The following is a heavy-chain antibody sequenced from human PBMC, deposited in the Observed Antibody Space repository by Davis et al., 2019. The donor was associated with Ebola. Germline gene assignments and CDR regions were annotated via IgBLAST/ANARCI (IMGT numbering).Heavy chain of an antibody. D-gene: IGHD3-10*01. Sequence: SDPLSLTCTVSGGSISSSSYHWGWIRQPPGKGLEWLGSMYYSGSTYYNPSLKSRVTISVDTSKNQFSLKLSSVTAADTAVYYCASLLTYYYGSGIYSSPYYFDYWGQGTLVTVSS. CDR3: ASLLTYYYGSGIYSSPYYFDY. CDR2: MYYSGST. CDR1: GGSISSSSYH. V-gene: IGHV4-39*01. J-gene: IGHJ4*02.